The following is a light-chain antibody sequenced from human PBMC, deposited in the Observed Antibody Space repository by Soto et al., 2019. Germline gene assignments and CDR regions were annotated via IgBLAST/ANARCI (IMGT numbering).Light chain of an antibody. CDR2: KAS. J-gene: IGKJ2*01. Sequence: DIQMTQSPSTLSASVGDRVTITCRASQNINNWLAWYQQKPGKAPKLLIYKASSLESAVPSRFSGSGSGTEFTLTISSLQPDDFATYFCQQDYIYPFTFGQGTKV. CDR1: QNINNW. CDR3: QQDYIYPFT. V-gene: IGKV1-5*03.